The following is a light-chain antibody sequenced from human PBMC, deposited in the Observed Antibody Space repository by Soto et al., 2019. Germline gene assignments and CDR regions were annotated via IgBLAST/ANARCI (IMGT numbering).Light chain of an antibody. J-gene: IGKJ4*01. CDR1: QSVTSY. CDR3: QQYGSSPIT. V-gene: IGKV3-20*01. Sequence: EIVLTQSPGTLSLSPGERATLSCRASQSVTSYLAWYQQKPGQAPRLIYDASSRATGIPDWFSGSGSGTDFTLTISRLEPEDFAVYFCQQYGSSPITFGGGTKVEIK. CDR2: DAS.